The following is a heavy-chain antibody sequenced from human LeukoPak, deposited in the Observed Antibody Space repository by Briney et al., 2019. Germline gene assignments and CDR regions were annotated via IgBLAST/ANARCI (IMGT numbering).Heavy chain of an antibody. CDR2: MNPNRGDT. D-gene: IGHD2-2*01. CDR3: ASWGVGTCSSTSCYPTDYYYYMDV. V-gene: IGHV1-8*01. J-gene: IGHJ6*03. CDR1: GYTFTSYD. Sequence: ASVKVSCKASGYTFTSYDIHWVRQATGQGLEWMGRMNPNRGDTDYAQKFQGRVTMTRDTSISTAYMELSRLRSDDTAVYYYASWGVGTCSSTSCYPTDYYYYMDVWGKGTTVTVSS.